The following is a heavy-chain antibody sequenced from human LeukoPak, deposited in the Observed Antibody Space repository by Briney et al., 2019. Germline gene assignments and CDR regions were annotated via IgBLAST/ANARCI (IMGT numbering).Heavy chain of an antibody. J-gene: IGHJ4*02. CDR3: ARGGEILE. CDR1: GGSISSYY. CDR2: IYYSGST. D-gene: IGHD3-10*01. Sequence: PWETLPLTCTVSGGSISSYYWSWIRQPPGKGLEWIGYIYYSGSTNYNPSLKSRVTISVDTSKNQFSLKLSSVTAADTAVYYCARGGEILEWGQGTLVTVSS. V-gene: IGHV4-59*01.